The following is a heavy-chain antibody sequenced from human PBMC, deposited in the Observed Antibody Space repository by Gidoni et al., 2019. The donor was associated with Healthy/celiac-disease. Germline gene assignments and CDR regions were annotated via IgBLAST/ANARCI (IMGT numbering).Heavy chain of an antibody. V-gene: IGHV1-58*01. CDR3: AAEWEGEGY. Sequence: MQLVQSGPDLKQPCTSLKVSFKASGFTFTSSAVQWGRQARGQRLEWIGWIVVGSGNTNYAQKFQERVTITRDMSTSTAYRELSSLRSEDTAVYYCAAEWEGEGYWGQGTLVTVSS. CDR1: GFTFTSSA. J-gene: IGHJ4*02. CDR2: IVVGSGNT. D-gene: IGHD1-26*01.